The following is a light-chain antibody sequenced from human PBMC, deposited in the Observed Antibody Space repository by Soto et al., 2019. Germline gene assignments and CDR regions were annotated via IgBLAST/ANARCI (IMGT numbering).Light chain of an antibody. V-gene: IGLV2-8*01. CDR2: EVS. CDR1: SSDVGGYNY. CDR3: SSYAGSNNV. Sequence: QSVLTPPPSASGSPGQSVTISCTGTSSDVGGYNYVSWYQQHPGKAPKLMIYEVSKRPSGVPDRFSGSKSGNTASLTVSGLQAEDEADYYCSSYAGSNNVFGTGTKVTVL. J-gene: IGLJ1*01.